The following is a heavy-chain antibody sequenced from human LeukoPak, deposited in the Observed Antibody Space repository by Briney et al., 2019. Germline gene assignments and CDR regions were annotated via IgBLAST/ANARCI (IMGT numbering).Heavy chain of an antibody. D-gene: IGHD1-20*01. V-gene: IGHV3-23*01. CDR2: ITGDGRT. J-gene: IGHJ6*02. CDR3: AKEGRPQSGLMYNYYGMDV. Sequence: PGGSLRLSCAASGITLNGYVMSWVRQAPGKGLEGVSIITGDGRTSYADSVRGRLTISRATSKNTLYLQLSSLRAEDTAVYYCAKEGRPQSGLMYNYYGMDVWGQGTTVTVSS. CDR1: GITLNGYV.